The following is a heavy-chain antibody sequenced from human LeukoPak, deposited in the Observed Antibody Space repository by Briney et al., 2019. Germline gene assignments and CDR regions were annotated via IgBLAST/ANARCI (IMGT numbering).Heavy chain of an antibody. D-gene: IGHD3-22*01. V-gene: IGHV4-61*02. CDR3: ARGGYYDSSGSRDAFDI. CDR1: GGSISSGSYF. CDR2: IYTSGST. Sequence: PSQTLSLTCIVSGGSISSGSYFWNWIRQPAGKGLEWIGRIYTSGSTDYNPSLKSRVTISLDTSKNQFSLKLSSVTAADTAVYYCARGGYYDSSGSRDAFDIWGQGTMVTVSS. J-gene: IGHJ3*02.